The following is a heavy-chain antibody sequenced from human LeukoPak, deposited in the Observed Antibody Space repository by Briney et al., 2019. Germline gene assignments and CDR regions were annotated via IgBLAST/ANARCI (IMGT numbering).Heavy chain of an antibody. V-gene: IGHV4-59*08. CDR2: IYYSGST. J-gene: IGHJ4*02. CDR1: GGSISSNY. Sequence: SETLSLTCTVSGGSISSNYWSWIRQPPGKGLEWVGYIYYSGSTNYNPSLKSRVTISVDTSKNQFSLKLTSVTAADTAVYYCARPRQGTVTIFEYWGQGTLVTVSS. CDR3: ARPRQGTVTIFEY. D-gene: IGHD4-17*01.